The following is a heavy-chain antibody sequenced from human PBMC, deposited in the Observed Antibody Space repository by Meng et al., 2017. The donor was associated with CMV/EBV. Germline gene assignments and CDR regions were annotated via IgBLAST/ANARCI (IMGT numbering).Heavy chain of an antibody. D-gene: IGHD3-22*01. V-gene: IGHV1-18*01. CDR1: GYTFTSYG. Sequence: ASVKVSCKASGYTFTSYGISWVRQAPGQGLEWMGWISAYNGNTNYAQKLQGRVTMTTDTSTSTAYMELRSLRSDDTAVYYCARDYSPRITMIVVAHPGYWGQGTLVTVSS. CDR2: ISAYNGNT. J-gene: IGHJ4*02. CDR3: ARDYSPRITMIVVAHPGY.